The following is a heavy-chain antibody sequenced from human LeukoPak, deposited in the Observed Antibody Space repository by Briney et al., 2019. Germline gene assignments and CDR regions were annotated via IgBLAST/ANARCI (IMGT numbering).Heavy chain of an antibody. CDR2: INPNSGGT. CDR3: ARGYCSSTSCYIPGWSNYYYYGMDV. J-gene: IGHJ6*02. V-gene: IGHV1-2*02. Sequence: ASVKVSCKASGYTFTGYYMHWVRQAPGQGLEWMGWINPNSGGTNYAQKSQGRVTMTRDTSISTAYMELSRLRSDDTAVYYCARGYCSSTSCYIPGWSNYYYYGMDVWGQGTTVTVSS. CDR1: GYTFTGYY. D-gene: IGHD2-2*02.